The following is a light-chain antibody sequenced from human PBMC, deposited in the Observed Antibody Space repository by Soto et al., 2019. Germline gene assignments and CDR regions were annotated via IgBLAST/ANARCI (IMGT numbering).Light chain of an antibody. Sequence: QSALTQPASVSGYPGQSITISCTGTSSDVGGYNYVSWYQHHPGKAPKLMIYYVSNRPSGVSNRFSGSKSGNTASLTISGLQADDEADYYCISYTSSSTLYFFGTGTKLTVL. CDR1: SSDVGGYNY. CDR2: YVS. V-gene: IGLV2-14*03. CDR3: ISYTSSSTLYF. J-gene: IGLJ1*01.